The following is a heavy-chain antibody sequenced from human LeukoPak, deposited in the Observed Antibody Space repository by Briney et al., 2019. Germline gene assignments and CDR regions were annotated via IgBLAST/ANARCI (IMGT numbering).Heavy chain of an antibody. D-gene: IGHD3-3*01. Sequence: GRSLSLSCAASGFTFSGSAMHWVRQASGKGLEWVGRIRSKANSYATAYAASVKGRFTISRDDSKNTAYLQMNSLRAEDTAVYYCARPPIFGVVIVYYFDYWGQGTLVTVSS. J-gene: IGHJ4*02. V-gene: IGHV3-73*01. CDR3: ARPPIFGVVIVYYFDY. CDR1: GFTFSGSA. CDR2: IRSKANSYAT.